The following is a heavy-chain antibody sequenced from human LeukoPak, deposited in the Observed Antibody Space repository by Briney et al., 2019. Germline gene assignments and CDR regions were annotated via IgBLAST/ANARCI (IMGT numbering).Heavy chain of an antibody. Sequence: SQTLSLTCTVSGGSISRSSYHWGWIRQPPGKGLEWIGSIYYSGTTYYNPSLKSRVTISVDTSKNQFSLRLSSVTAADTAVYYCARVSSSWHFDYWGQGTLVTVSS. V-gene: IGHV4-39*01. CDR1: GGSISRSSYH. J-gene: IGHJ4*02. CDR2: IYYSGTT. CDR3: ARVSSSWHFDY. D-gene: IGHD6-13*01.